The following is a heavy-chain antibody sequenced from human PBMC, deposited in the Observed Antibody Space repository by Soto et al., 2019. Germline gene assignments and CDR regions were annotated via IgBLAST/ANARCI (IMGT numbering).Heavy chain of an antibody. D-gene: IGHD3-3*01. CDR2: ISGSGGST. CDR3: AKETYYDFWSGYQTLDV. J-gene: IGHJ6*02. Sequence: GGSLRLSCAASGFTFSSYAMSWVRQAPGKGLEWVSAISGSGGSTYYADSVKGRFTISRDNSKNTLYLQMNSLRAEDTAVYYCAKETYYDFWSGYQTLDVWGQGATVTVSS. CDR1: GFTFSSYA. V-gene: IGHV3-23*01.